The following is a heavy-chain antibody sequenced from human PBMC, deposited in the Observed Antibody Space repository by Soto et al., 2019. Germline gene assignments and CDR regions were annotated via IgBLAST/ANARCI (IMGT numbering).Heavy chain of an antibody. CDR1: GFTFSSYA. CDR2: ISGSGGST. Sequence: PGGSLRLSCAASGFTFSSYAMSWVRQAPGKGLEWVSAISGSGGSTYYADSVKGRFTISRDNSKNTLYLQMNSLRAEDTAVYYCATDNSSAGVGNNWFDSWGQGTLVTVSS. D-gene: IGHD6-6*01. J-gene: IGHJ5*01. CDR3: ATDNSSAGVGNNWFDS. V-gene: IGHV3-23*01.